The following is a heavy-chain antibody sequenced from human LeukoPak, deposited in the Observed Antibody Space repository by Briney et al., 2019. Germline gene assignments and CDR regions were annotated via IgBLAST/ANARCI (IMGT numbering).Heavy chain of an antibody. J-gene: IGHJ4*02. CDR3: AKDSGRYDFWSDIDY. Sequence: GRSLRLSCAASGFTFDDYAMHWVRQAPVKGLEWVSGISWNSGSIGYADSVKGRFTISRDNAKNSLYLQMNSPRAEDTALYYCAKDSGRYDFWSDIDYWGQGTLVTVSS. V-gene: IGHV3-9*01. D-gene: IGHD3-3*01. CDR2: ISWNSGSI. CDR1: GFTFDDYA.